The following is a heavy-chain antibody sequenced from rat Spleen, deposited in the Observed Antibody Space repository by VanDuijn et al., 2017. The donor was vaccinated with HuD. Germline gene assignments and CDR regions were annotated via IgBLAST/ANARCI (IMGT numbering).Heavy chain of an antibody. D-gene: IGHD2-1*01. CDR3: ARRYDFEY. CDR1: GFTFSDYY. Sequence: EVQLVESDGGLVLPGRSLKLSCAASGFTFSDYYMAWVRQAPTKGLEWVATISFDGISTYYRDSVQGRFTISRDNAKSTLYLQMDSLRSEDTATYYCARRYDFEYWGQGVMVTVSS. CDR2: ISFDGIST. J-gene: IGHJ2*01. V-gene: IGHV5-29*01.